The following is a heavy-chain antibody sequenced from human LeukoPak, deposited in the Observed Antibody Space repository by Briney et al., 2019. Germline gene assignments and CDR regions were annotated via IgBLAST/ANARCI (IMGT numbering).Heavy chain of an antibody. Sequence: SETLSLTCTVSGGSISSYYWSWIRQPPGKGLEWIGYIYYSGSTNYNPSLKSRVTISVDTSKNQFSLKLSSVTAADTAVYYCARDQGEAAAGSFDYWGQGTLVTVSS. V-gene: IGHV4-59*01. CDR3: ARDQGEAAAGSFDY. CDR1: GGSISSYY. D-gene: IGHD6-13*01. J-gene: IGHJ4*02. CDR2: IYYSGST.